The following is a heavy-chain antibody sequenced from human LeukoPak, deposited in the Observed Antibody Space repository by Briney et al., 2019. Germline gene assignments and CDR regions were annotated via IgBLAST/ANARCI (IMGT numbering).Heavy chain of an antibody. CDR1: GFTFSSYS. CDR3: ASLSITIFGVVSPHYGMDV. V-gene: IGHV3-21*01. Sequence: PGGSLRLSCAASGFTFSSYSMNWVRQAPGKGLEWVSSISSSYIYYADSVKGRFTISRDNAKNSLYLQMNSLRAEDTAVYYCASLSITIFGVVSPHYGMDVWGQGTTVTVSS. J-gene: IGHJ6*02. CDR2: ISSSYI. D-gene: IGHD3-3*01.